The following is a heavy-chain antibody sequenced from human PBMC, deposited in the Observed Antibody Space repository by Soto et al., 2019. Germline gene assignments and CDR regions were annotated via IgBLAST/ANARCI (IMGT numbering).Heavy chain of an antibody. D-gene: IGHD6-19*01. CDR2: IYWDDDK. CDR3: ARCSIAVAGTNDDY. CDR1: GFSLSTSGVA. J-gene: IGHJ4*02. V-gene: IGHV2-5*02. Sequence: SGPTLVNPTQTLTLTCTFSGFSLSTSGVAVGWIRQPPGKALEWLALIYWDDDKRYSPSLRTRLTISKDTSKNQVVLTMTNMDPVDTATYYCARCSIAVAGTNDDYWGQGTLVTVSS.